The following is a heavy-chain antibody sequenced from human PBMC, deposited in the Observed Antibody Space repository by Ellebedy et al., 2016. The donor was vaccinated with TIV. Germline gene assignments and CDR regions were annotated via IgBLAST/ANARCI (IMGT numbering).Heavy chain of an antibody. CDR1: GFAFHLYA. V-gene: IGHV3-30*04. J-gene: IGHJ4*02. D-gene: IGHD3-16*01. Sequence: GESLKISCAASGFAFHLYAIAWVRQAPGKGLEWVAVISFDGVHKTYADSVRGRFSLSRDNSQNTLSLQMSSLRPEDTAVYYCARDEEGDFDYWGQGALVTVSS. CDR3: ARDEEGDFDY. CDR2: ISFDGVHK.